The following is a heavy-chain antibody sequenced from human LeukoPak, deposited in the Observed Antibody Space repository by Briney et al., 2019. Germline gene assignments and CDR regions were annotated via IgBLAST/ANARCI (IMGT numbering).Heavy chain of an antibody. D-gene: IGHD5-12*01. CDR1: GGTFSSYA. V-gene: IGHV1-69*04. CDR3: ARDREYSGFGVYYFDY. CDR2: IIPILGIA. J-gene: IGHJ4*02. Sequence: GASVKVSCKASGGTFSSYAISWVRQAPGQGLEWMGRIIPILGIANYAQEFQGRVTITADKSTSTAYMELSSLRSEDTAVYYCARDREYSGFGVYYFDYWGQGTLVTVSS.